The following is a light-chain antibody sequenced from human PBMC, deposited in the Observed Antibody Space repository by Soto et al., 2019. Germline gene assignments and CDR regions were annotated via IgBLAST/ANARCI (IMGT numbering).Light chain of an antibody. V-gene: IGLV1-40*01. CDR2: GNS. CDR1: SSNIGAPYD. CDR3: QSYDSSLSGWV. J-gene: IGLJ3*02. Sequence: QSVLTQPPSVSGAPGQRATISCTGDSSNIGAPYDVHWYQQLPGAVPKLLISGNSNRPSGVPDRFSGSKSGPSASLAITGLQAEDEADYYCQSYDSSLSGWVFGGGTKVTVL.